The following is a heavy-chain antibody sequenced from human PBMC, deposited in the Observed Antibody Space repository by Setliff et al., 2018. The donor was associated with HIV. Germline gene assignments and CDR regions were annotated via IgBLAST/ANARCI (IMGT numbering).Heavy chain of an antibody. CDR1: GASISSSSHH. Sequence: SETLSLTCTVSGASISSSSHHWAWIRQPPGKGLEYIGNIYYTGSTHHNPSLESRVATSVDTSKNQFSLKLSSVTAADTALYYCARAKFYYDSSGFFPLPAAFDFWGQGTMVTVSS. CDR2: IYYTGST. CDR3: ARAKFYYDSSGFFPLPAAFDF. V-gene: IGHV4-39*01. J-gene: IGHJ3*01. D-gene: IGHD3-22*01.